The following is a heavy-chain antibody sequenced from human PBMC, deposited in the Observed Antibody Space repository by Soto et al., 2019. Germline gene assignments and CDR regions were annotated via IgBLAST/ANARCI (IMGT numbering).Heavy chain of an antibody. V-gene: IGHV1-2*02. D-gene: IGHD6-13*01. Sequence: SVKVSCKASGCTFTDYYMHWVRQAPGQGLEWMGWINANSGGTNYPQKFQGRVTLTRDTSISTVYMDLSSLRSDDTAVYYCASGASSNWPDFWGRRTLVTVAS. CDR1: GCTFTDYY. J-gene: IGHJ5*01. CDR2: INANSGGT. CDR3: ASGASSNWPDF.